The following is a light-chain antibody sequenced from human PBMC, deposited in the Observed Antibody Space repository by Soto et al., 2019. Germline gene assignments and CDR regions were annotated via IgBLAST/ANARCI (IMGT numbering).Light chain of an antibody. V-gene: IGKV1-39*01. Sequence: DIQMTQSPSALSASVGDRVTITCRASQSISRYLNWYQQKPGKAPEPLIYAASSLQSGVPSRFSGSGSGTDFTLTISNPQPEDFATYFCQQTYSTLFTFGPGTKVEIK. J-gene: IGKJ3*01. CDR3: QQTYSTLFT. CDR2: AAS. CDR1: QSISRY.